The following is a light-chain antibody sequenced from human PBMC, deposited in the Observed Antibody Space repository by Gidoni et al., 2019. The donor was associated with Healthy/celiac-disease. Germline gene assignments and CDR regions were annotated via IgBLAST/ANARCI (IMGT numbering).Light chain of an antibody. CDR1: QSISSY. CDR2: AAS. CDR3: HQSYSTPTWT. V-gene: IGKV1-39*01. Sequence: DSQMTQAPSSLSASVGDRVTITCRASQSISSYLNWDQQKPGKAPKLLIYAASSLQSGVPSRFSGRGSGPDFPLTISSLQPEAFATYYCHQSYSTPTWTFGQGTKVEIK. J-gene: IGKJ1*01.